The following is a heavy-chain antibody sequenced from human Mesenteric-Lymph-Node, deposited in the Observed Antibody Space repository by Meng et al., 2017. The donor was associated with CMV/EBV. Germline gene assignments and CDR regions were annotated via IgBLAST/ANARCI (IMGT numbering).Heavy chain of an antibody. CDR3: AKDWLGYFHSTGFIES. CDR1: GFTFSSYA. J-gene: IGHJ4*02. D-gene: IGHD3-22*01. V-gene: IGHV3-23*01. Sequence: GESLKISCAASGFTFSSYAMSWVRQAPGKGLEWVSAISGSGGSTYYADSVKGRFTISRDNSKNTLYLQMNSLRAEDTAVYYCAKDWLGYFHSTGFIESWGQGTLVTVSS. CDR2: ISGSGGST.